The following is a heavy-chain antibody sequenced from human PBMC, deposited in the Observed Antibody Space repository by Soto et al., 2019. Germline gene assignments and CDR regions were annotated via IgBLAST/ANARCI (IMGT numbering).Heavy chain of an antibody. V-gene: IGHV3-33*01. CDR1: GFTFSSYG. CDR3: AREISPDFWSGPDY. CDR2: IWYDGSNK. Sequence: GGSLRLSCAASGFTFSSYGMHWVRQAPGKGLEWVAVIWYDGSNKYYADSVKGRFTISRDNSKNTLYLQMNSLRAEDTAVYYCAREISPDFWSGPDYWGQGTLVTVSS. D-gene: IGHD3-3*01. J-gene: IGHJ4*02.